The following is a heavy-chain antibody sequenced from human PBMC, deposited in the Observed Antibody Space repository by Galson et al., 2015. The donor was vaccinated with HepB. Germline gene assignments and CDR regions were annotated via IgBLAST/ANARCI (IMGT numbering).Heavy chain of an antibody. CDR2: INPNSGAT. Sequence: SCKAAGYTFTGYYIHWVRQAPGQGLEWMGWINPNSGATKYSQKFQGRVTMARDTSISTAYMDLTRLKSDDTAVYYCARRINWDAFDIWGQGTMVTVSS. D-gene: IGHD1-1*01. J-gene: IGHJ3*02. CDR1: GYTFTGYY. V-gene: IGHV1-2*02. CDR3: ARRINWDAFDI.